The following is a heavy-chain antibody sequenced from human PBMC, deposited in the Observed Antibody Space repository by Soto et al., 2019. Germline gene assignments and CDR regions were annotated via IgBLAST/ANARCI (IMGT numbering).Heavy chain of an antibody. D-gene: IGHD3-22*01. CDR1: GFTFSNYG. CDR3: TRASWSGSGYDKADLYYYAMDV. J-gene: IGHJ6*02. V-gene: IGHV3-33*01. CDR2: IWHDGSNK. Sequence: QVHLVESGGGVVQPGRSLRVSCAASGFTFSNYGMHWVRQAPGKGLEWVALIWHDGSNKKYADSVKGRFAISRDNSKNTLYLQMNSLRGEDTAVYDGTRASWSGSGYDKADLYYYAMDVWGQGTTVTVTS.